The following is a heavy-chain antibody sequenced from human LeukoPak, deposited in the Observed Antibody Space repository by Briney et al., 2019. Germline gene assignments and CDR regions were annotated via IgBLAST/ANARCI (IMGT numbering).Heavy chain of an antibody. D-gene: IGHD3-10*01. J-gene: IGHJ5*02. V-gene: IGHV4-59*01. CDR3: ARTVITHNWFDP. CDR1: GGSISSYY. CDR2: IFHSGST. Sequence: SETLSLTCTVSGGSISSYYWSWIRQPPGKGLEWIGNIFHSGSTNYNPSLKSRVTISVDTSKNQFSLKLNSVTAADTAVYYCARTVITHNWFDPRGQGTLVTVSS.